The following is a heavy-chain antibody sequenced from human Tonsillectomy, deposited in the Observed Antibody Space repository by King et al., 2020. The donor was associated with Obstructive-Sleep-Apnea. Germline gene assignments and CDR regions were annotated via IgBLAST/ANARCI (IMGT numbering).Heavy chain of an antibody. CDR2: ISGSGGST. CDR1: GFTFSSYA. CDR3: AKSTGVATRGYDY. Sequence: VQLVESGGGLVQPGGSLRLSCAASGFTFSSYAMSWVRQAPGKGLDWGSAISGSGGSTYYADSVKGRFTISRDNSKNTLYLQMNSLRAEDTAVYYCAKSTGVATRGYDYWGQGTLVTVSS. J-gene: IGHJ4*02. D-gene: IGHD5-12*01. V-gene: IGHV3-23*04.